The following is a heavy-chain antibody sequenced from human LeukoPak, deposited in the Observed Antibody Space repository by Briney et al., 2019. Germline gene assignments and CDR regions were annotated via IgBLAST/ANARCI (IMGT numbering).Heavy chain of an antibody. D-gene: IGHD3-10*01. CDR3: ARAARTGNYYYYMDV. V-gene: IGHV4-59*08. J-gene: IGHJ6*03. Sequence: SETLSLTCTVSGGSISSYYWSWIRQPPGKGLEWIGYIYYSGSTYYNPSLKSRVTISVDTSKNQFSLKLSSVTAADTAVYYCARAARTGNYYYYMDVWGKGTTVTISS. CDR2: IYYSGST. CDR1: GGSISSYY.